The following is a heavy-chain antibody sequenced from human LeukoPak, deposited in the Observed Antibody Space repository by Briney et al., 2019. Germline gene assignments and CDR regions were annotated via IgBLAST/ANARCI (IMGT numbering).Heavy chain of an antibody. CDR3: AKEGVGIAAAGTFDY. CDR2: ISSSSSTI. V-gene: IGHV3-48*01. CDR1: GFTFSSYS. J-gene: IGHJ4*02. D-gene: IGHD6-13*01. Sequence: GGSLRLSCAASGFTFSSYSMNWVRQAPGKGLEWVSYISSSSSTIYYADSVKGRFTISRDNAKNSLYLQMNSLRAEDTAVYYCAKEGVGIAAAGTFDYWGQGTLVTVSS.